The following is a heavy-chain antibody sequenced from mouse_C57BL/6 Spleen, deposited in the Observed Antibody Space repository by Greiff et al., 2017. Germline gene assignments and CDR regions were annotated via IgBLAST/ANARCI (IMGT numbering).Heavy chain of an antibody. D-gene: IGHD1-1*01. J-gene: IGHJ2*01. CDR3: AIIYSRGAMDY. CDR2: IHPSDSDT. Sequence: QVQLQQPGAELVKPGASVKVSCKASGYTFTSYWMHWVKQRPGQGLEWIGRIHPSDSDTNYNQKFKGKATLTVDKSSSTAYMQLSSLTSEDSAVYYCAIIYSRGAMDYWGQGTTLTVSS. CDR1: GYTFTSYW. V-gene: IGHV1-74*01.